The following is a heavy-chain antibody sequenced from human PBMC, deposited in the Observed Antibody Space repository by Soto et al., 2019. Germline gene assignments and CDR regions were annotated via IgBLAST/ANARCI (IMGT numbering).Heavy chain of an antibody. D-gene: IGHD2-15*01. Sequence: QLHLQESSPGLVKPSETLSLTCGVSGASISNSHYYWVWIRQPPGQGLEWIATVHFRGKTYYNVSLKTRLTISLDPSQNLFSLRLTYLTAADTVVYYCATEAAHHDAFDVWGRGTRVTVSS. V-gene: IGHV4-39*02. J-gene: IGHJ3*01. CDR2: VHFRGKT. CDR3: ATEAAHHDAFDV. CDR1: GASISNSHYY.